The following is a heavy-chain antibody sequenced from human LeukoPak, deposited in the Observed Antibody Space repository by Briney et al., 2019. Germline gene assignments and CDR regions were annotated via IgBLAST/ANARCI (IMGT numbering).Heavy chain of an antibody. CDR3: ASGDSIAAADPYYYGMDV. Sequence: SETLSLTCAVYGGSFSGYYWSWIRQPPGKGLEWIGEINHRGSTNYNPSLKSRVTISVDTSKNQFSLKLSSVTAADTAVYYCASGDSIAAADPYYYGMDVWGQGTTVTVSS. V-gene: IGHV4-34*01. CDR1: GGSFSGYY. D-gene: IGHD6-13*01. CDR2: INHRGST. J-gene: IGHJ6*02.